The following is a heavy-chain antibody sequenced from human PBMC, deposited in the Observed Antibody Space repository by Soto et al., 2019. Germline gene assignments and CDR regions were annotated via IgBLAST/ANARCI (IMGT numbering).Heavy chain of an antibody. D-gene: IGHD4-17*01. CDR1: GFSLSNARMG. CDR2: IFSNDEK. Sequence: QVTLKESGPVLVKPTETLTLTCTVSGFSLSNARMGVSWIRQPPGKALEWLAHIFSNDEKSYSTSLKSRLTISNDTSKSQVVLTMTNLDPVDTATYYCSRTGDYGGPDAFDIWGQGTMVTVSS. J-gene: IGHJ3*02. CDR3: SRTGDYGGPDAFDI. V-gene: IGHV2-26*01.